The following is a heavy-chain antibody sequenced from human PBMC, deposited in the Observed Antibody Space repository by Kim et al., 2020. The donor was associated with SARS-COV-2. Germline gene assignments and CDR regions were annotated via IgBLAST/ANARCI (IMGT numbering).Heavy chain of an antibody. D-gene: IGHD2-2*01. CDR3: ARDGGSTSDYYYGMDV. V-gene: IGHV3-48*03. J-gene: IGHJ6*02. Sequence: SVKGRFTISRDNAKNSLYLQMNSLRAEDTAVYYCARDGGSTSDYYYGMDVWGQGTTVTVSS.